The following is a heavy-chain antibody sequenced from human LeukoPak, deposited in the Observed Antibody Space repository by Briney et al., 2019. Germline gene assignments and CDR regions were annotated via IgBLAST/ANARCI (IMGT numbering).Heavy chain of an antibody. CDR2: IYYSGST. J-gene: IGHJ5*02. V-gene: IGHV4-34*01. CDR3: ATRPDYGDYVWFDP. CDR1: GGSFSGYY. Sequence: PSETLSLTCAVYGGSFSGYYWSWIRQPPGKGLEWIGSIYYSGSTYYNPSLKSRVTISVDTSKNQFSLKLSSVTAADTAVYYCATRPDYGDYVWFDPWGQGTLVTVSS. D-gene: IGHD4-17*01.